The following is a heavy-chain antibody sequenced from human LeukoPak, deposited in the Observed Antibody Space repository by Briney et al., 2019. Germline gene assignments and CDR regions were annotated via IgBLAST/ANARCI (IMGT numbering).Heavy chain of an antibody. V-gene: IGHV3-23*01. CDR3: AKGSGRDAFDI. CDR2: SSGSGGGT. D-gene: IGHD5-12*01. J-gene: IGHJ3*02. Sequence: PGGSLRLSCAASGFTFSSYAMSWVRQGPGKGLEWVSASSGSGGGTYYADSAKGRFTISRENSKNTLYLQMNSLRAEDTAVYYCAKGSGRDAFDIWGQGTMVTVSS. CDR1: GFTFSSYA.